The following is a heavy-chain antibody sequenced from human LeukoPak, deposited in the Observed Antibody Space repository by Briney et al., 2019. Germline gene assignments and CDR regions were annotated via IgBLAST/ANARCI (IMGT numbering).Heavy chain of an antibody. V-gene: IGHV3-23*01. CDR1: GFTFSSYA. CDR3: AKGGSGLPYYYGMDV. CDR2: ISGSGGST. Sequence: GGSLRLSCAASGFTFSSYAMSWVRQAPGKGLEWVSAISGSGGSTYYADSVKGRFTISRDNSKNTLYLQMNSLRAEDTAVYYCAKGGSGLPYYYGMDVWGQGTTVTASS. D-gene: IGHD3-3*01. J-gene: IGHJ6*02.